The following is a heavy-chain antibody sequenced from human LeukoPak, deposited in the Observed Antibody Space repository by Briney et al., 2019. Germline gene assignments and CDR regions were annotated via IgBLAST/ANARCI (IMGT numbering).Heavy chain of an antibody. CDR1: GDSISSFH. D-gene: IGHD6-13*01. V-gene: IGHV4-4*07. CDR2: IYTSGST. CDR3: ARDVVAAAGTWDY. Sequence: PSETLSLTCTVSGDSISSFHWTWIRQPAGKGLEWIGRIYTSGSTNYNPSLKSRVTMSVDTSKNQFSLKLSSVTAADTAVYYCARDVVAAAGTWDYWGQGTLVTVSS. J-gene: IGHJ4*02.